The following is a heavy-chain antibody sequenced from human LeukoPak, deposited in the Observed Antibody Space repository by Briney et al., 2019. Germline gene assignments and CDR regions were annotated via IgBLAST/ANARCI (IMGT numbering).Heavy chain of an antibody. CDR2: ISYDGSNK. V-gene: IGHV3-30-3*01. D-gene: IGHD2-2*01. CDR1: GFTFSSYA. J-gene: IGHJ4*02. Sequence: GGSLRLSCAASGFTFSSYAMHRVRQAPGKGLEWVAVISYDGSNKYYADSVKGRFTISRDNSKNTLYLQMNSLRAEDTAVYYCARGSRARSGVYCSSTSCYLGYWGQGTLVTVSS. CDR3: ARGSRARSGVYCSSTSCYLGY.